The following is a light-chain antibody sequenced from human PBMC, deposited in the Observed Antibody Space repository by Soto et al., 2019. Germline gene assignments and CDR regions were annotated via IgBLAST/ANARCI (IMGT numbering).Light chain of an antibody. CDR2: KVS. Sequence: DVVMTQSPLSLPVTLGQSASISCRSSQSLIYSDGNTYLSWFQQRPGQSARRLIYKVSNRDSAEPVRFNGSEKGLEFTLKISRMKAENVGVYYDLQVTICPPGYTFGQGTKVEIK. CDR1: QSLIYSDGNTY. V-gene: IGKV2-30*01. CDR3: LQVTICPPGYT. J-gene: IGKJ2*01.